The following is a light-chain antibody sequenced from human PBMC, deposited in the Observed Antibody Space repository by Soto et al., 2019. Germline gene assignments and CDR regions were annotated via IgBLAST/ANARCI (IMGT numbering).Light chain of an antibody. V-gene: IGKV3-15*01. CDR3: QQYKDWPTT. Sequence: IVLTQSPATLCVSPGERATLSCWASQTLDSMVAWYQQKSGQAPRLLIYSASARATGVPARFSGYGSGTDFTLTISSLQSEDLGVYYCQQYKDWPTTFGQGTKVEV. J-gene: IGKJ1*01. CDR2: SAS. CDR1: QTLDSM.